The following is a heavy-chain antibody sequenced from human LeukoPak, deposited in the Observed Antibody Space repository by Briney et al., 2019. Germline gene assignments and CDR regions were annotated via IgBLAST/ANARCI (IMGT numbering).Heavy chain of an antibody. V-gene: IGHV1-18*01. CDR2: ISAYNGNT. CDR1: GYTFTSYG. Sequence: ASVKVSCKASGYTFTSYGISWVRQAPGQGLEWMGWISAYNGNTNYAQKLQGRVTMTTDTSTSTAYMELRSLRSDDTAVYYCASGTLHGDYYYYYYMDVWGKGTTVTVSS. D-gene: IGHD4-17*01. CDR3: ASGTLHGDYYYYYYMDV. J-gene: IGHJ6*03.